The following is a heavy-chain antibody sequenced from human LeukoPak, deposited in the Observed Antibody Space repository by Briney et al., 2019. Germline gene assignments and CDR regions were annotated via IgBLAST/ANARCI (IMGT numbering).Heavy chain of an antibody. V-gene: IGHV3-11*01. CDR2: ISSSGSTI. D-gene: IGHD5-18*01. J-gene: IGHJ3*02. CDR1: GFTFSDYY. CDR3: ARYGYSYAITGDAFDI. Sequence: GGSLRLSCAASGFTFSDYYMSWIRQAPGKGLEGVSYISSSGSTIYYANSVKGRFTISRDNAKNSLYLQMNSLRAEDTAVYYCARYGYSYAITGDAFDIWGQGTMVTVSS.